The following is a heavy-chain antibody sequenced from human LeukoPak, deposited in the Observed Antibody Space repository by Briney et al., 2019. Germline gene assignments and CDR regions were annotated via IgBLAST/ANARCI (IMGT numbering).Heavy chain of an antibody. CDR2: INPNSGGT. V-gene: IGHV1-2*02. CDR3: ARDRMGAILYFDS. CDR1: GYTFTGYY. Sequence: GASVKVSCKASGYTFTGYYMHWVRQAPGQGLEWMGWINPNSGGTNYAQKFQGRVTMTRDTSISTAYMELSRLRAEDTAVYYCARDRMGAILYFDSWGQGTLVTVSS. D-gene: IGHD1-26*01. J-gene: IGHJ4*02.